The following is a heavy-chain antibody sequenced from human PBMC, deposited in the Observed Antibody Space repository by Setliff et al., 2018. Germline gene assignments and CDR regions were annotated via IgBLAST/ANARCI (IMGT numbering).Heavy chain of an antibody. J-gene: IGHJ3*02. D-gene: IGHD2-15*01. CDR1: GYSISSGYY. CDR2: IYHSGST. CDR3: QGIVVVVAATRGDAFDI. V-gene: IGHV4-38-2*01. Sequence: SETLSLTCAVSGYSISSGYYWGWIRQPPGKGLEWIGSIYHSGSTYYNPSLKSRVTISVDTSKNQFSLKLSSVTAADTAVYYCQGIVVVVAATRGDAFDIWGQGTMVTVSS.